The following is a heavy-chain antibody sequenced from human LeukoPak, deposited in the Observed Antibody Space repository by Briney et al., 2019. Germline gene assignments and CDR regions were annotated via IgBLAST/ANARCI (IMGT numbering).Heavy chain of an antibody. D-gene: IGHD5-18*01. CDR2: IYYSGNT. CDR3: ARTRGAGYSYGFNYYYYMDV. V-gene: IGHV4-39*07. CDR1: GDSISTSNSY. Sequence: SETLSLTCTVSGDSISTSNSYWGWIRQPPGKGLEWIGSIYYSGNTYYNPSLKSRVTISIDTSKNQFSLRLSSVTAADTAVYYCARTRGAGYSYGFNYYYYMDVWGKGTTVTVSS. J-gene: IGHJ6*03.